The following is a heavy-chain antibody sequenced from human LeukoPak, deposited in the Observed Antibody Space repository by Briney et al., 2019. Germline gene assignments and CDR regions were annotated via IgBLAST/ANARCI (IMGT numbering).Heavy chain of an antibody. CDR1: GGSFSGYY. Sequence: PSETLSLTCAVYGGSFSGYYWSWIRQPPGKGLEWIGEINHSGSTNYNPSLKSRVTISVDTSKNQFSLKLSSVTAADTAVYYCARGRYSGSYLSAFDIWGQGTMVTVSS. D-gene: IGHD1-26*01. V-gene: IGHV4-34*01. CDR3: ARGRYSGSYLSAFDI. CDR2: INHSGST. J-gene: IGHJ3*02.